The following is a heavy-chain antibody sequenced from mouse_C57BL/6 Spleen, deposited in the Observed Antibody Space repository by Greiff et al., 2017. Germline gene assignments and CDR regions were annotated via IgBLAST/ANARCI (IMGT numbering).Heavy chain of an antibody. Sequence: QVTLKESGAELARPGASVKLSCKASGYTFTSYGIRWVKQRTGQGLEWIGEIYPRSGNTYYNEKFKGKATLTADKSSSTAYMKLRSLKSEVSAVYFCARRDYSKGDYFDYWGQGTTLTVSS. V-gene: IGHV1-81*01. J-gene: IGHJ2*01. CDR2: IYPRSGNT. D-gene: IGHD2-5*01. CDR1: GYTFTSYG. CDR3: ARRDYSKGDYFDY.